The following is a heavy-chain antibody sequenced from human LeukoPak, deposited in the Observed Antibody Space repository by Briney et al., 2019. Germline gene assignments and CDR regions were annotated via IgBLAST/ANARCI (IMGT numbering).Heavy chain of an antibody. CDR2: INSDGGGT. D-gene: IGHD1-26*01. Sequence: GGSLRLSCAASGFSISDYWMHWVRQAPGKGLVWVSRINSDGGGTSYADSVKGRFTISRDNAKNMLYLQMSSLTAEDTAVYYCARDRPFSGSYLGFDPWGQGTLVTVSS. CDR1: GFSISDYW. J-gene: IGHJ5*02. V-gene: IGHV3-74*01. CDR3: ARDRPFSGSYLGFDP.